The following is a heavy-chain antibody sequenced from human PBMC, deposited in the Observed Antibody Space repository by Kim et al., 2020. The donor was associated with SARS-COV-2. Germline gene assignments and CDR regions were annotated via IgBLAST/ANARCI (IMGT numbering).Heavy chain of an antibody. Sequence: GGSLRLSCAASGFTFSSYSMSWVRQAPGKGLEWVSAISGSGGSTYYADSVKGRFTISRDNSKNTLYLQMNSLRAEDTAVYYCAKDRDYYGLIPWGQGTLVTVSS. CDR1: GFTFSSYS. V-gene: IGHV3-23*01. CDR3: AKDRDYYGLIP. D-gene: IGHD3-10*01. CDR2: ISGSGGST. J-gene: IGHJ5*02.